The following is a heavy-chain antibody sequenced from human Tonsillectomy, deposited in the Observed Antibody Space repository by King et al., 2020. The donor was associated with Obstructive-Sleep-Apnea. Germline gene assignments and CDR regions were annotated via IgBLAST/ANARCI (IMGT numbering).Heavy chain of an antibody. J-gene: IGHJ4*02. CDR1: GFTFSLFP. D-gene: IGHD4-23*01. V-gene: IGHV3-30*04. CDR2: ISYDGNKK. Sequence: VQLVESGGGVVQPGRSLRLSCAASGFTFSLFPMHWVRQAPGKGLGWVTVISYDGNKKYYADSGKGRFTISRDNSKNTLYLQMNSLRAEYTAVYYCARDGVVSTVVTPGYFDFWGQGTLVTVSS. CDR3: ARDGVVSTVVTPGYFDF.